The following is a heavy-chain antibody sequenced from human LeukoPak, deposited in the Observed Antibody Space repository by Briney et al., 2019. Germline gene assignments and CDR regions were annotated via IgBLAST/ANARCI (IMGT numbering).Heavy chain of an antibody. Sequence: KTSETLSLTCTGSGGSISSSSYYWGWIRQPPGKGLEWIGSIYYSGSTYYNPSLKSRVTISVDTSKNQFSLKLSSVTAADTAVYYCARRPADTPYDYWGQGTLVTVSS. D-gene: IGHD2-2*02. CDR2: IYYSGST. CDR1: GGSISSSSYY. CDR3: ARRPADTPYDY. V-gene: IGHV4-39*01. J-gene: IGHJ4*02.